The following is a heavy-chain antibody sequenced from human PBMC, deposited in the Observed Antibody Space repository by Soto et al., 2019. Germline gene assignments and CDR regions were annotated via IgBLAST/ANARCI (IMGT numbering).Heavy chain of an antibody. CDR2: IIPIFGTA. D-gene: IGHD3-3*01. CDR1: GGTFSSYA. V-gene: IGHV1-69*13. J-gene: IGHJ6*02. Sequence: SEKVSCKASGGTFSSYAISWVRQAPGQGLEWMGGIIPIFGTANYAQKFQGRVTITADESTSTAYMELSSLRSEDTAVYYCAREFPTIFGVVTPKDYGMDVWGQGTTVTVSS. CDR3: AREFPTIFGVVTPKDYGMDV.